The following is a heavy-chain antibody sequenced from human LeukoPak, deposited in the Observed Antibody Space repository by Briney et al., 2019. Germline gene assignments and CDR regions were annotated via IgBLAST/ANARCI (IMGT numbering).Heavy chain of an antibody. CDR3: ARQSMVRGVPDY. CDR1: GYSFTNYW. J-gene: IGHJ4*02. D-gene: IGHD3-10*01. V-gene: IGHV5-51*01. Sequence: GESLKISCKGSGYSFTNYWIAWVRQMPGKGLEWMGIIYPGNSDTRYSPSFQGQVTISADKSISTAYLQWRSLRASDTAMYYCARQSMVRGVPDYWGQGTLVTVSS. CDR2: IYPGNSDT.